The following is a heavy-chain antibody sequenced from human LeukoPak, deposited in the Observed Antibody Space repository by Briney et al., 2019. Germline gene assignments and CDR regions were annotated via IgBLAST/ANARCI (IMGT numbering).Heavy chain of an antibody. V-gene: IGHV3-30*02. CDR1: GFTFSSYG. Sequence: GGSLRLSCAASGFTFSSYGMHWVRQAPGRGLEWVSFIQYDGNNKYYADSVKGRFTISRDNSKGTLYLQMNGLRVEDTAIYYCARGRAGSSPDWGHGTLVSVSS. D-gene: IGHD6-6*01. CDR2: IQYDGNNK. CDR3: ARGRAGSSPD. J-gene: IGHJ4*01.